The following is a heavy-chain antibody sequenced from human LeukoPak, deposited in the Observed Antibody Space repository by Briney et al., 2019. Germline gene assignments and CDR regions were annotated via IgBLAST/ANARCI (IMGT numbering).Heavy chain of an antibody. CDR2: ISYDGSNI. Sequence: GGSLRLSCAASGFTFSSYAMHWVRQAPGKGLEWVAVISYDGSNIYYADSVKGRFTISRDNSKNTLYLQMNSLRAEDTAVYYCARCQGSSTICYPIYWGQGTLVTVSS. CDR1: GFTFSSYA. V-gene: IGHV3-30-3*01. J-gene: IGHJ4*02. CDR3: ARCQGSSTICYPIY. D-gene: IGHD2-2*01.